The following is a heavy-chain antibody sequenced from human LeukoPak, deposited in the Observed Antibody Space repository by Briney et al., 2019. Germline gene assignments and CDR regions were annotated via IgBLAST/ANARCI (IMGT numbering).Heavy chain of an antibody. CDR1: GYTFTRYD. D-gene: IGHD2-2*02. CDR2: MNPNSGNT. CDR3: AREVGYCSSTSCYSPPTRKDYYYYMDV. J-gene: IGHJ6*03. Sequence: ASVTVSCKASGYTFTRYDINWVRQATGQGLEWMGWMNPNSGNTGYSQKFQGRVTMTRNTYISTAYMELSSLRSEDTAVYYCAREVGYCSSTSCYSPPTRKDYYYYMDVWGKGTTVTVSS. V-gene: IGHV1-8*01.